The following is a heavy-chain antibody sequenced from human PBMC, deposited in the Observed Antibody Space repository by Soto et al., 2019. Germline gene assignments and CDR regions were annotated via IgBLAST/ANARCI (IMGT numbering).Heavy chain of an antibody. D-gene: IGHD2-15*01. CDR2: NSVYTGDT. Sequence: XSVKVSCKASGYTFTNYLITLLRHTPGQGLEWMRWNSVYTGDTNYAEKPQARVTMTTATSTTTAYMELRGLTFDDTALYYCARGFCSGEISYPNDFWAQGPLATVSS. J-gene: IGHJ4*02. V-gene: IGHV1-18*01. CDR3: ARGFCSGEISYPNDF. CDR1: GYTFTNYL.